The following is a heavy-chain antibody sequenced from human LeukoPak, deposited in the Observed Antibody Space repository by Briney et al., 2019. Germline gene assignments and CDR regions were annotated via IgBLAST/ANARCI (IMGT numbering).Heavy chain of an antibody. D-gene: IGHD3-3*01. CDR1: GFTFSSYG. CDR2: IWYDGSNK. J-gene: IGHJ4*02. CDR3: AKDGAADYDFWSGYQYYFDY. V-gene: IGHV3-33*06. Sequence: PGRSLRLSCAASGFTFSSYGMHWVRQAPGKGLEWVAVIWYDGSNKYYADSVKGRFTISRDNSKNTLYLQMNSLRAEDTAVYYCAKDGAADYDFWSGYQYYFDYWGQGTLVTVSS.